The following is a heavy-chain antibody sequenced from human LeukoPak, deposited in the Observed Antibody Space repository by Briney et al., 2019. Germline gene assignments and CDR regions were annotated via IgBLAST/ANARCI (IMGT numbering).Heavy chain of an antibody. CDR2: ITSRSSYI. Sequence: PGGSLRLSCAASGSTFSSYIMNWVRRAPGKGLEWVSSITSRSSYIYYADSVKGRFTISRDNAKNTLYLQMNSLRAEDTALYYCARAPGGTMVLDYWGQGTLVTVSS. J-gene: IGHJ4*02. CDR1: GSTFSSYI. CDR3: ARAPGGTMVLDY. D-gene: IGHD3-10*01. V-gene: IGHV3-21*06.